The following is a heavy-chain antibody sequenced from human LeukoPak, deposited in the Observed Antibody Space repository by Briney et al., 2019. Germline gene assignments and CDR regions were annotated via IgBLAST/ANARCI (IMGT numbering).Heavy chain of an antibody. CDR1: GFTFSDYY. Sequence: GGSLRLSCAASGFTFSDYYMSWIRQAPGKGLEWVSYISSSGSNIYYADSEKGRFTISRDNSKTSLYLQMNSLRAEDTAVYYCAGTYIVVVPAAYQFDYWGQGTLVTVSS. CDR3: AGTYIVVVPAAYQFDY. CDR2: ISSSGSNI. D-gene: IGHD2-2*01. J-gene: IGHJ4*02. V-gene: IGHV3-11*01.